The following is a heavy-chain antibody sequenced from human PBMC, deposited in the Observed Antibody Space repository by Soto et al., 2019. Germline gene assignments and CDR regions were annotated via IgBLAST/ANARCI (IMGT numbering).Heavy chain of an antibody. J-gene: IGHJ3*02. CDR2: TIPVFNTA. D-gene: IGHD3-10*01. CDR1: GGTLSDHG. V-gene: IGHV1-69*06. CDR3: ARGVYGSGNYYTGPSAFDI. Sequence: QVQLEQSGAEVKKPGSSVKVSCKASGGTLSDHGVAWLRQAPGQGLEGMGGTIPVFNTAKYAQKVQGRVTVTADKFPNIAYMELSSLRSEDTAFYFCARGVYGSGNYYTGPSAFDIWGQGTMVIVSS.